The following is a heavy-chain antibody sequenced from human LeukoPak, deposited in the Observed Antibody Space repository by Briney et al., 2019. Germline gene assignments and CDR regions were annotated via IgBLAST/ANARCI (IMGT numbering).Heavy chain of an antibody. Sequence: GMSLRLSCAASGVTLSSYGMHWVRQAPGKGLEWVAAITYEGGTQHYADSVKGRFIISRDNPRNTLYLQMNILRTEDTAVYYCAKEGTPQVSTWYDLWGQGTQVIVSS. J-gene: IGHJ5*02. D-gene: IGHD3-10*01. CDR2: ITYEGGTQ. V-gene: IGHV3-30*18. CDR3: AKEGTPQVSTWYDL. CDR1: GVTLSSYG.